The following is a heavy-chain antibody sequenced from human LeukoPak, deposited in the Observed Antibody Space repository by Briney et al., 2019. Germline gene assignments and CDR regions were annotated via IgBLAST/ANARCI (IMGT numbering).Heavy chain of an antibody. Sequence: SETLSLTCTVSGDSITGYYWGWIRQPPGKGLEWIGNNASLKSRVTISVDTSKNQFSLKVISMTAADTAVYYCTKSDGYGLIRICGRGTMVTVSS. D-gene: IGHD3-10*01. CDR3: TKSDGYGLIRI. V-gene: IGHV4-59*12. CDR1: GDSITGYY. J-gene: IGHJ3*02.